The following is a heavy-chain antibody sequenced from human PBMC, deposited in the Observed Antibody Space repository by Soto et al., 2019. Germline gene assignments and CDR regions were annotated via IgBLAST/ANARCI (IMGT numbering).Heavy chain of an antibody. CDR3: ARDGIAAAGICDY. Sequence: QVQLVQSGAEVKKPGSSVKVSCKASGGTFSSYTISWVRQAPGQGLEWMGRIIPILGIANYAQKFQGRVTITAEKSTSTAYMELSSLRSEDTAVYYCARDGIAAAGICDYWGQGTLVTVSS. CDR2: IIPILGIA. CDR1: GGTFSSYT. D-gene: IGHD6-13*01. J-gene: IGHJ4*02. V-gene: IGHV1-69*08.